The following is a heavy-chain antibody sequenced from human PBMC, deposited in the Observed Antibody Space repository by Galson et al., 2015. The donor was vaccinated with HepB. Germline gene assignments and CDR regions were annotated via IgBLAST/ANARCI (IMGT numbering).Heavy chain of an antibody. V-gene: IGHV3-30*18. Sequence: SLRLSCAASGLTFSRYGMHWVRQAPGKGLEWVAVISYDGSNKYYADSVEGRFTISRDNSKNTVYLQMNSLRAEDTAVYYCAKDSGQSRPITNEIDYWGQGTLVTVSS. CDR1: GLTFSRYG. CDR3: AKDSGQSRPITNEIDY. J-gene: IGHJ4*02. CDR2: ISYDGSNK. D-gene: IGHD5-12*01.